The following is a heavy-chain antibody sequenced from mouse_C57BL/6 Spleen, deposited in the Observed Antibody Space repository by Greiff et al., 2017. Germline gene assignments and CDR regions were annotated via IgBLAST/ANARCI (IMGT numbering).Heavy chain of an antibody. CDR1: GYSITSGYY. D-gene: IGHD1-1*02. Sequence: EVQLQESGPGLVKPSQSLSLTCSVTGYSITSGYYWNWIRQFPGNKLEWMGYISYDGSNNYNPSLKNRISITRDTSKNQFFLKLNSVTTEDTATYYCARRGSYDYFDYWGQGTTLTVSS. V-gene: IGHV3-6*01. CDR3: ARRGSYDYFDY. J-gene: IGHJ2*01. CDR2: ISYDGSN.